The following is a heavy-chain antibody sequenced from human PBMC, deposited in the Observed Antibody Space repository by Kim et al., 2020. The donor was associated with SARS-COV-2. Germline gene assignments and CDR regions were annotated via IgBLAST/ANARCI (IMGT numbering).Heavy chain of an antibody. CDR3: ARERAGSSWYPPDY. Sequence: SETLSLTCTVYGGSISSSSYYWGWIRQPPGKGLEWIGTIYYSGSTYYNPSLKSRVTISVDTSKSQFSLKLSSVTAADTAVYYCARERAGSSWYPPDYWGQGTLVTVSS. J-gene: IGHJ4*02. D-gene: IGHD6-13*01. CDR2: IYYSGST. V-gene: IGHV4-39*02. CDR1: GGSISSSSYY.